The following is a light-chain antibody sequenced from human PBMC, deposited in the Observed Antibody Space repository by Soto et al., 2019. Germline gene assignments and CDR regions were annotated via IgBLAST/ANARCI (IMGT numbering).Light chain of an antibody. CDR1: QRVSSSS. CDR2: GAS. J-gene: IGKJ4*01. V-gene: IGKV3D-20*02. Sequence: SLCTVSVKKGIRATLSCRASQRVSSSSLAWSPQDPGQAPRLPIHGASSRPTGIPGRFSGSGAGTDFTLTISSLQPEDFTSYYCQQRSNMPLPFGGGTKVDIK. CDR3: QQRSNMPLP.